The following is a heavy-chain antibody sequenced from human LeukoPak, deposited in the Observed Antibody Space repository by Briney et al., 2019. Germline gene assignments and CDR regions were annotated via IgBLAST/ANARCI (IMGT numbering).Heavy chain of an antibody. J-gene: IGHJ4*02. CDR2: IHYTGAT. CDR3: ARGNILTGYCFDF. V-gene: IGHV4-34*01. CDR1: GGSITGYY. D-gene: IGHD3-9*01. Sequence: PSETLSLTCAVYGGSITGYYWSWIRQTPGRGLEWVGEIHYTGATSYNPSLKSRATVSTDTSKNQFSLRLSSVTAADTAVYYCARGNILTGYCFDFWGQGALVTVSS.